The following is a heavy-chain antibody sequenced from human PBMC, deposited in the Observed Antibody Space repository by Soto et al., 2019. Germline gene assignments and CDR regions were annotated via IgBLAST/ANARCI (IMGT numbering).Heavy chain of an antibody. D-gene: IGHD1-26*01. V-gene: IGHV1-3*01. CDR3: GRSVVGATGEILYNAMDV. J-gene: IGHJ6*02. CDR1: GYTFTTYA. Sequence: QVPLVQSGAEVKKPGASVKVSCKASGYTFTTYALHSVRQAPGQRPEWMGWINPASGHTKYSKKFQDRVTITRDTSASTGYMELGSLRSEDTAVYYCGRSVVGATGEILYNAMDVWGQGTTVTVSS. CDR2: INPASGHT.